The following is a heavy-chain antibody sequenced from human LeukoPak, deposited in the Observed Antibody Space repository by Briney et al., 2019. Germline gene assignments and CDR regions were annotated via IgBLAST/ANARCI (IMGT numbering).Heavy chain of an antibody. V-gene: IGHV4-59*01. CDR2: IYYSGST. Sequence: SETLSLTCTVSGGSLSSYYWSWIRQPPGKGLEWIGYIYYSGSTNSNPSLKSRVTISVDTSKNQFSLKLSSVTAADTAAYYCARVPCSSTSCYHYYYYMDVWGKGTTVTVSS. D-gene: IGHD2-2*01. J-gene: IGHJ6*03. CDR3: ARVPCSSTSCYHYYYYMDV. CDR1: GGSLSSYY.